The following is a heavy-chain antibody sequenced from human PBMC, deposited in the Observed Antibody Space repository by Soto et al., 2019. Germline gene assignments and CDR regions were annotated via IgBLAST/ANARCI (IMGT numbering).Heavy chain of an antibody. CDR1: GYTFTGYY. V-gene: IGHV1-2*02. J-gene: IGHJ6*03. D-gene: IGHD3-3*01. CDR2: INPNSGGT. CDR3: ATSYYDFWSGYTTQGYYYMDV. Sequence: ASVKVSCKASGYTFTGYYMHWVRQAPGQGLEWMGWINPNSGGTNYAQKLQGRVTMTTDTSTSTAYMELRSLRSDDTAVYYCATSYYDFWSGYTTQGYYYMDVWGKGTTVTVSS.